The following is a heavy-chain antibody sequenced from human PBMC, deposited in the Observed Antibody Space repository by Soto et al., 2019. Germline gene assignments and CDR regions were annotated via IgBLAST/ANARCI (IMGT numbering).Heavy chain of an antibody. V-gene: IGHV4-59*01. CDR1: GGSISSYY. Sequence: QVQLQESGPGLVKSSETLSLTCTVSGGSISSYYWSWIRQPPGKELEWIGYIYYSGSTNYNPSLKSRVTISVDTSKNQFSLKLSSVTGADTAVYYCARDVNTWYFDLWGRGTLVTVSS. CDR3: ARDVNTWYFDL. CDR2: IYYSGST. J-gene: IGHJ2*01.